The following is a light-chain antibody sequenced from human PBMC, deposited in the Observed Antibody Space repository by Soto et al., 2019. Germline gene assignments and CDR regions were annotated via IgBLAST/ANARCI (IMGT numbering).Light chain of an antibody. CDR1: QSISSY. Sequence: DIQMTQSPSSLSASVGDRVTITCRASQSISSYLNWYQQKPGKAPKLLIYAASSLQSGVPSRFSGSGSGTDFTLTISSLQPEDFATYYCQPSSSTPRTFGQGTKVEIK. J-gene: IGKJ1*01. CDR3: QPSSSTPRT. V-gene: IGKV1-39*01. CDR2: AAS.